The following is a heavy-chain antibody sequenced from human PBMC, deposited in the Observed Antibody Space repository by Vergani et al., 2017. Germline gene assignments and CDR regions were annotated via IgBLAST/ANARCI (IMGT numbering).Heavy chain of an antibody. CDR1: GYSFTSYW. J-gene: IGHJ5*02. CDR2: IYPGDSDT. V-gene: IGHV5-51*01. CDR3: ARGMTMVRGVPDGGWFDP. Sequence: EVQLVQSGAEVKKPGESLTISCKGSGYSFTSYWIGWVRQMPGKGLEWMGIIYPGDSDTRYSPSFQGQVTISADKSISTAYLQWSSLKASDTAMYYCARGMTMVRGVPDGGWFDPWGQGTLVTVSS. D-gene: IGHD3-10*01.